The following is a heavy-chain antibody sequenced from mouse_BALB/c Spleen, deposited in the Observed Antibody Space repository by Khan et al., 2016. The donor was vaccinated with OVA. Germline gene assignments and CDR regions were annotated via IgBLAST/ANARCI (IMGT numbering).Heavy chain of an antibody. D-gene: IGHD1-1*01. CDR1: GYSITSNYA. CDR2: ISYSGST. Sequence: EVQLQESGPGLVKPSQSLSLTCTVTGYSITSNYAWNWIRQFPGNKLEWMGYISYSGSTSYNPSLKSRIPITRDTSKNQFFLQLSSVTTEDTATYYCARGNYYGYAMDYWGQGTSVTVSS. J-gene: IGHJ4*01. V-gene: IGHV3-2*02. CDR3: ARGNYYGYAMDY.